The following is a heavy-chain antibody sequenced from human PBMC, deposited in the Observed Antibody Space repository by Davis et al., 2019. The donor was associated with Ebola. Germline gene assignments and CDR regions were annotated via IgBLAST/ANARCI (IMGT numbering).Heavy chain of an antibody. Sequence: GESLKNSCKGSGYSFTSYWIGWVRQMPGKGLEWMGIIYPGDSDTRYSPSFQGQVTISADKSISTAYLQWSSLKASDTAMYYCARRVGYCISTSCPNWFDPWGQGTLVTVSS. D-gene: IGHD2-2*01. CDR2: IYPGDSDT. CDR1: GYSFTSYW. V-gene: IGHV5-51*01. CDR3: ARRVGYCISTSCPNWFDP. J-gene: IGHJ5*02.